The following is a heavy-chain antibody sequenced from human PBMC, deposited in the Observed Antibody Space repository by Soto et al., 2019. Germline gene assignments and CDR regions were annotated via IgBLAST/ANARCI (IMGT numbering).Heavy chain of an antibody. CDR2: ISSNGGST. CDR1: GFTFSSYA. CDR3: VRTPPEAAAGTGYFDY. Sequence: PGGSLRLSCAASGFTFSSYAMHWVRQAPGKGLEYVSAISSNGGSTYYANSVKGRFTISRDNSKNTLYLQMGSLRAEDMAVYYCVRTPPEAAAGTGYFDYWGQGTLVTVSS. V-gene: IGHV3-64*01. D-gene: IGHD6-13*01. J-gene: IGHJ4*02.